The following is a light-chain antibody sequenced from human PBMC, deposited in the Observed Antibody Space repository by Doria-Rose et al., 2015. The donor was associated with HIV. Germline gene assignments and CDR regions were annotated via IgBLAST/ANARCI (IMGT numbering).Light chain of an antibody. CDR1: QRVKSSY. V-gene: IGKV3-20*01. CDR2: DAS. Sequence: TQSPGTLSLSPGEGATLSCRASQRVKSSYLAWYQQKPGQAPRLLIYDASTRATGIPDWFSGSGSGTDFTLTISRLEPEDVAVYYCQQYGTSRGTFGQGTRLEIK. J-gene: IGKJ5*01. CDR3: QQYGTSRGT.